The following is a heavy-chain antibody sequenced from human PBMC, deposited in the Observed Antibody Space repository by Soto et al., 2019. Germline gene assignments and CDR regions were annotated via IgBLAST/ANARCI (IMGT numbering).Heavy chain of an antibody. CDR1: GFTFSSYA. V-gene: IGHV3-30-3*01. CDR2: ISYDGSNK. J-gene: IGHJ4*02. Sequence: QVQLVESGGGVVQPGRSLRLSCAASGFTFSSYAMHWVRQAPGKGLEWVAVISYDGSNKYYADSVKGRFTISRDNSKNTLYLQMNSLRAEDTAVYYCARDLEADYGDYVPGYWGQGTLVTVSS. D-gene: IGHD4-17*01. CDR3: ARDLEADYGDYVPGY.